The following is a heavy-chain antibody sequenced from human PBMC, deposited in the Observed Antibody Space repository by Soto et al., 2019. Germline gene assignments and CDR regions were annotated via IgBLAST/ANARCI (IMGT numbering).Heavy chain of an antibody. Sequence: PSETLSLTCTVSGGSISSYYWSWIRQPPGKGLEWIGYIYYSGSTNYNPSLKSRVTISVDTSKNQFSLKLSSVTAADTAVYYCARGLMITFGGVIVTYFDYWGQGTLVTVSS. J-gene: IGHJ4*02. V-gene: IGHV4-59*08. CDR2: IYYSGST. CDR1: GGSISSYY. CDR3: ARGLMITFGGVIVTYFDY. D-gene: IGHD3-16*02.